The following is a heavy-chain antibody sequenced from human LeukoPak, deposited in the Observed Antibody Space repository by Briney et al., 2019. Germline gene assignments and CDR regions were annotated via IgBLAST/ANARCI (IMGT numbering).Heavy chain of an antibody. J-gene: IGHJ4*02. CDR1: GFTFSSYW. CDR2: INSDGSST. CDR3: ARSASSSWSPMSD. D-gene: IGHD6-13*01. V-gene: IGHV3-74*01. Sequence: PTGGSLRLSCAASGFTFSSYWMPRVRQAPGKGLVWVSRINSDGSSTSYADSVKGRFTISRDNAKNTLYLQMNSLRAEDTAVYYCARSASSSWSPMSDWGQGTLVTVSS.